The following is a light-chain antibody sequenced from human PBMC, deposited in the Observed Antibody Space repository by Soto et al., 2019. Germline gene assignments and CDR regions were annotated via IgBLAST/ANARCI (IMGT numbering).Light chain of an antibody. CDR3: QQYYSYPLT. Sequence: IRMPPSRSSFSASTGSRVSVPCRASQGISSYLAWYQQKPGKAPKLLIYAASTLQSGVPSRFSGSGSGTDFTLTISCLQSEDFATYYCQQYYSYPLTFGQGTKVDIK. J-gene: IGKJ1*01. CDR1: QGISSY. CDR2: AAS. V-gene: IGKV1-8*01.